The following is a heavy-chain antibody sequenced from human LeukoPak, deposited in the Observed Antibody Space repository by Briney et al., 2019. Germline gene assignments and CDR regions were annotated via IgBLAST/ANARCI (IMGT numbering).Heavy chain of an antibody. J-gene: IGHJ5*02. CDR3: ATLTDTNWFDP. Sequence: GGSLRLSCAASGFTFSDYNMNWVRQSPEKGLEWVSSITSGTTYIYYADSVRGRFTISRDNAKNSLYLQMNSLRAEDTAVYYCATLTDTNWFDPWGQGILVTVSS. CDR2: ITSGTTYI. V-gene: IGHV3-21*01. CDR1: GFTFSDYN.